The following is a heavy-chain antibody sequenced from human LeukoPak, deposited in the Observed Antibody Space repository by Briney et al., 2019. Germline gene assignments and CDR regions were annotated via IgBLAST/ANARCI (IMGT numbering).Heavy chain of an antibody. J-gene: IGHJ4*02. CDR2: IYYSGST. V-gene: IGHV4-39*02. CDR3: ARERASSWLRKYYFDY. CDR1: GGSISSSSYY. Sequence: SETLSLTCTVSGGSISSSSYYWGWIRQPPGKGLEWIGSIYYSGSTYYDPSLKSRVTISVDTSKNQFSLKLSSVTAADTAVYYCARERASSWLRKYYFDYWGQGTLVTVSS. D-gene: IGHD6-13*01.